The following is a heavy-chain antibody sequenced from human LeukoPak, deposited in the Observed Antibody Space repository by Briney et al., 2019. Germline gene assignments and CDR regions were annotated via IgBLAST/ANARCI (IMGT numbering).Heavy chain of an antibody. CDR1: GFTLSSSS. CDR2: ISPTGSTK. V-gene: IGHV3-48*01. D-gene: IGHD5/OR15-5a*01. Sequence: PGGSLRLSCKGSGFTLSSSSIHWIRQAPGTRLEWVSYISPTGSTKFYADSVKGRSMISRDNDDNSVFLHISSVRLDDSAVYYCASMSGYWGQGTLVTVSS. J-gene: IGHJ4*02. CDR3: ASMSGY.